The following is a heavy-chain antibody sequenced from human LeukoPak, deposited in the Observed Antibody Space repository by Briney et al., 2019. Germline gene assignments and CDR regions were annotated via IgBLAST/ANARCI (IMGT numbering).Heavy chain of an antibody. CDR2: IWYDGSNK. Sequence: GESLRLSCAASGFTFSSYGMHWVRQAPGKGLEWVAVIWYDGSNKYYADSVKGRFTISRDNSKNTLYLQMNSLRAEDTAVYYCARAERRADPFDYWGQGTLVTVSS. D-gene: IGHD1-1*01. CDR3: ARAERRADPFDY. CDR1: GFTFSSYG. V-gene: IGHV3-33*01. J-gene: IGHJ4*02.